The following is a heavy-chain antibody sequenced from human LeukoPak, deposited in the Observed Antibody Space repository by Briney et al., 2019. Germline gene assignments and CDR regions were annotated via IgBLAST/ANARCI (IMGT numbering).Heavy chain of an antibody. Sequence: GGSLRLSCTTSGFTFRSSSFNWVRQVPGKGLEWVASISSSGSYKYYADSVEGRFTISRDNSKNTLYLQMNSLRAEDTAVYYCARPTGRGSYLNAFDIWGQGTMVTVSS. V-gene: IGHV3-21*01. D-gene: IGHD2-15*01. CDR2: ISSSGSYK. CDR1: GFTFRSSS. J-gene: IGHJ3*02. CDR3: ARPTGRGSYLNAFDI.